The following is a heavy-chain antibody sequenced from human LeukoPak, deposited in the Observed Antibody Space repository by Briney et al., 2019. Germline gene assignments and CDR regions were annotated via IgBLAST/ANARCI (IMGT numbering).Heavy chain of an antibody. CDR2: ISTSGSSI. V-gene: IGHV3-11*04. CDR1: GFTFSDYY. CDR3: ARVRVATTGRYDALNL. D-gene: IGHD5-12*01. Sequence: PGGSLRLSCAASGFTFSDYYMSWIRQAPGKGLEWVSYISTSGSSIYCADSVKGRFTNSRDNAKNSLYLQMNTLRADDTALYYCARVRVATTGRYDALNLWGQGTMVTVSS. J-gene: IGHJ3*01.